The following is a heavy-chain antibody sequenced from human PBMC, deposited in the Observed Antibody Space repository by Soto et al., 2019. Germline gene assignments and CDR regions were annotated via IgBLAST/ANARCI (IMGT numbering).Heavy chain of an antibody. CDR3: AKDYYDYVWGSYRYTRGPEPSCFDY. CDR2: ISYDGSNK. Sequence: QVQLVESGGGVVQPGRSLRLSCAASGFTFSSYGMHWVRQAPGKGLEWVAVISYDGSNKYYADSVKGRFTISRDNSKNTLYLQMNSLRAEDTAVYYCAKDYYDYVWGSYRYTRGPEPSCFDYWGQGTLVTVSS. CDR1: GFTFSSYG. J-gene: IGHJ4*02. D-gene: IGHD3-16*02. V-gene: IGHV3-30*18.